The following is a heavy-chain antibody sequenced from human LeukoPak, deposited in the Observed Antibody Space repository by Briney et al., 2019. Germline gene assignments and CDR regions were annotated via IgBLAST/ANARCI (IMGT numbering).Heavy chain of an antibody. Sequence: GGSLRLSCAASGFTFSSYWMSWVRQAPGKGLEWVANIKQDGSDKYYVDSVKGRFTISRDNAKNSLYLQMNSLRAEDTAVYYCARDGPYHPGAFDIWGQGTMVTVSS. CDR3: ARDGPYHPGAFDI. CDR2: IKQDGSDK. D-gene: IGHD2-2*01. CDR1: GFTFSSYW. V-gene: IGHV3-7*01. J-gene: IGHJ3*02.